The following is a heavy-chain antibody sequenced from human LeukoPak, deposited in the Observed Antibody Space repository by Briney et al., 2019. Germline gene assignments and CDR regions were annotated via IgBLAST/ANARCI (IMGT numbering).Heavy chain of an antibody. Sequence: GESLKISCKGSGYSFTSYWIGRVRQRPGKGLEWMVIIYPGDSDTRYSPSFQGQVTISADKSISTASLQWSSLKASDTAMYYCARHRKYYDSSGYPDYWGQGTLVTVSS. D-gene: IGHD3-22*01. CDR2: IYPGDSDT. CDR3: ARHRKYYDSSGYPDY. CDR1: GYSFTSYW. V-gene: IGHV5-51*01. J-gene: IGHJ4*02.